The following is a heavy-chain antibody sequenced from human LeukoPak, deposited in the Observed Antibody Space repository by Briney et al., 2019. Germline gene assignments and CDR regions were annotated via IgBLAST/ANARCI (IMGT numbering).Heavy chain of an antibody. J-gene: IGHJ4*02. CDR1: GYTFTGYY. D-gene: IGHD2-15*01. V-gene: IGHV1-2*02. CDR2: INPNSGGT. Sequence: ASVKVSCKASGYTFTGYYMHWVRQAPGQGLEWMGWINPNSGGTNYAQKFQGRVTMTRDTSISTAYMELSRLRSDDTAVYYCARGYCSGGSCGDFDYWGQGTLVTVSS. CDR3: ARGYCSGGSCGDFDY.